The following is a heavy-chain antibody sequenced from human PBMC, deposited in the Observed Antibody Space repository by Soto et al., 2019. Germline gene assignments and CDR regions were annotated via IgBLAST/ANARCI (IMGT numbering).Heavy chain of an antibody. Sequence: QVQLVQSGAEVKKPGSSVKVSCKASGGTFSSYAISWVRQAPGQGLEWMGGIIPIFGTANYAQKFQGRVTITADEATSTVYMELSSLRSEDTAVYYCARDWVQYYYDSSVYYFWYWCQGTLVTVSS. CDR1: GGTFSSYA. CDR2: IIPIFGTA. D-gene: IGHD3-22*01. J-gene: IGHJ4*02. V-gene: IGHV1-69*01. CDR3: ARDWVQYYYDSSVYYFWY.